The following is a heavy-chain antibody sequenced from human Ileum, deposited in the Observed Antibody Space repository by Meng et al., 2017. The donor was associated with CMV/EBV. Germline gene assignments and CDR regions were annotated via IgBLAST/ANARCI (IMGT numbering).Heavy chain of an antibody. Sequence: QLQLQESGPGLVKPSETLSRTGTASGGSTTSSTYYWGWIRQPPGKGLEWIGSVYYSGTTYYNPSLKSRVNMSIDTSKNRFSLKLSSATAADTAVYYCARNVGFYSSQIAYWGQGALVTVSS. CDR3: ARNVGFYSSQIAY. CDR2: VYYSGTT. J-gene: IGHJ4*02. CDR1: GGSTTSSTYY. V-gene: IGHV4-39*07. D-gene: IGHD3-3*01.